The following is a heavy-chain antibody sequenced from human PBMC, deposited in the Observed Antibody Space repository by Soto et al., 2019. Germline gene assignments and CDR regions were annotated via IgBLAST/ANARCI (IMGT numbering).Heavy chain of an antibody. J-gene: IGHJ6*02. CDR3: ASSQPIYCSSTSCYIARYYGMDV. CDR2: IDPSDSYT. D-gene: IGHD2-2*02. Sequence: RGESLKISCKGSGYSFTSYWISWVRQMPGKGLEWMGRIDPSDSYTNYSPSFQGHVTISADKSISTAYLQWSSLKASDTAMYYCASSQPIYCSSTSCYIARYYGMDVWGQGTTVTVSS. V-gene: IGHV5-10-1*01. CDR1: GYSFTSYW.